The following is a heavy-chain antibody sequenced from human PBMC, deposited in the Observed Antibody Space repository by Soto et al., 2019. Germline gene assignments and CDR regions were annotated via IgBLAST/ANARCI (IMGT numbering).Heavy chain of an antibody. D-gene: IGHD6-19*01. CDR1: GGSISSSSYY. Sequence: SETLSLTCTVSGGSISSSSYYWGWIRQPPGKGLEWIGSIYYSGSTYYNPSLKSRVTISVDTSKNQFSLKLSSVTAADTAVYYCARQYSSGWQYYFDYWGQGTLVTVSS. CDR3: ARQYSSGWQYYFDY. J-gene: IGHJ4*02. CDR2: IYYSGST. V-gene: IGHV4-39*01.